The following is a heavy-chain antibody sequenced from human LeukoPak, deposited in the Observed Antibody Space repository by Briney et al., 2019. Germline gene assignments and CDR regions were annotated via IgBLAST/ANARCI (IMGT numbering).Heavy chain of an antibody. J-gene: IGHJ3*02. Sequence: SETLSLTCTVSGYSISSGYYWSWIRQPAGKGLEWIGRMHTSGSTNYNPSLKSRVTMSVDTSKNQFSLKLSSVTAADTAVYYCARGNYVYCGGDCSRGAFDIWGQGTMVTVSS. CDR3: ARGNYVYCGGDCSRGAFDI. V-gene: IGHV4-4*07. D-gene: IGHD2-21*02. CDR2: MHTSGST. CDR1: GYSISSGYY.